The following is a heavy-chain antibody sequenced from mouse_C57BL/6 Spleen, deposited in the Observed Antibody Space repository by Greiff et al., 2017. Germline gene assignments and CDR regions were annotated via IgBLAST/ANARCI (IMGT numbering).Heavy chain of an antibody. CDR2: IHPNSGST. D-gene: IGHD1-3*01. CDR1: GYTFTSYW. J-gene: IGHJ2*01. V-gene: IGHV1-64*01. CDR3: ATRGDSSAFDY. Sequence: QVQLQQPGAELVKPGASVKLSCKASGYTFTSYWMPWVKQRPGQGLEWIGMIHPNSGSTNYNEKFKSKATLTVDKSSSTAYMQLSSLTSEDSAVYYCATRGDSSAFDYWGQGTTLTVSS.